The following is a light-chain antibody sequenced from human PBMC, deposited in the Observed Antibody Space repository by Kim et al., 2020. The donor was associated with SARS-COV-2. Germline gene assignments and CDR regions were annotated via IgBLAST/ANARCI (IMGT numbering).Light chain of an antibody. CDR1: QNIGTY. J-gene: IGKJ2*03. Sequence: DFQMTQSPSSLSASVGDRVTITCRESQNIGTYLNWYQQKPGKAPQLLIYAASSLRSGVPSRFSGSGSGTDLTLTISSLQPDDFATYYCQLSYSTPLNSFGQGTKLEI. V-gene: IGKV1-39*01. CDR3: QLSYSTPLNS. CDR2: AAS.